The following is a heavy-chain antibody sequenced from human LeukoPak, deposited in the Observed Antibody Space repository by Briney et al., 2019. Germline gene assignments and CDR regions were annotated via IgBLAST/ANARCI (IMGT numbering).Heavy chain of an antibody. Sequence: GGSLRLSCAASGFTFDDYAMHWVRQAPGKGLGWVSLISGDGGSTYYADSVKGRFTISRDNSKNSLYLQMNSLRTEDTALYYCAKDRKNGYSLDYWGQGTLVTVSS. CDR3: AKDRKNGYSLDY. CDR1: GFTFDDYA. CDR2: ISGDGGST. D-gene: IGHD5-24*01. J-gene: IGHJ4*02. V-gene: IGHV3-43*02.